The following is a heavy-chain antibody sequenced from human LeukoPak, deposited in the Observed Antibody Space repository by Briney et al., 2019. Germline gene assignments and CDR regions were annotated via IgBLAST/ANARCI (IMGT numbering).Heavy chain of an antibody. CDR2: ISSSSSYI. CDR1: GFTFSSYS. CDR3: ARDAGSGDDAFDI. V-gene: IGHV3-21*01. D-gene: IGHD2-15*01. J-gene: IGHJ3*02. Sequence: PGGSLRLSCAASGFTFSSYSMNWVRQALGKGLEWVSSISSSSSYIYYADSVEGRFTISRDNAKNSLYLQMNSLRAEDTAVYYCARDAGSGDDAFDIWGQGTMVTVSS.